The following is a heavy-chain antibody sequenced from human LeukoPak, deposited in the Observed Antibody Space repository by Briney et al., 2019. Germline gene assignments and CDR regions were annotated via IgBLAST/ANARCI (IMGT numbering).Heavy chain of an antibody. V-gene: IGHV3-74*01. J-gene: IGHJ4*02. Sequence: PGGSLRLSCVASGLTFSRDWMHWVRQAPGKGLAWVSRINSDGSSTSYADSVKGRFTISRDNVKNTLYLQMNSLRVEDTAVYYCARESPQWRGCYCYFVYWGQGTLVTVSS. D-gene: IGHD3-3*01. CDR3: ARESPQWRGCYCYFVY. CDR1: GLTFSRDW. CDR2: INSDGSST.